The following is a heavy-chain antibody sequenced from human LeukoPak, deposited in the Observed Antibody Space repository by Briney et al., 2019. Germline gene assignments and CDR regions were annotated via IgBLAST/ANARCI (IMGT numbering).Heavy chain of an antibody. V-gene: IGHV1-46*01. D-gene: IGHD4-23*01. Sequence: ASVKVSCKASGYTFTSYYMHWVRQAPGQGLEWMGIINPSGGSTSYAQKFQGRVTITADESTSTAYMELSSLRSEDTAVYYCARADYGGNSFDDYYFDYWGQGTLVTVSS. CDR2: INPSGGST. CDR3: ARADYGGNSFDDYYFDY. CDR1: GYTFTSYY. J-gene: IGHJ4*02.